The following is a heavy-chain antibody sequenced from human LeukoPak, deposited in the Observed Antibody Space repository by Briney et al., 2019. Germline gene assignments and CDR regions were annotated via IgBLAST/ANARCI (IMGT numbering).Heavy chain of an antibody. D-gene: IGHD3-22*01. CDR1: GFTFSSYS. J-gene: IGHJ4*02. CDR2: ISSSGSTT. CDR3: ARDNYDSSGYYFD. Sequence: PGGSLRLSCAASGFTFSSYSMNWVRQAPGKGREWVSYISSSGSTTHYADSVKGRFTISRDNAKKSLYLQMNSLRAEDTAVYYCARDNYDSSGYYFDRGQGTLVTVSS. V-gene: IGHV3-48*04.